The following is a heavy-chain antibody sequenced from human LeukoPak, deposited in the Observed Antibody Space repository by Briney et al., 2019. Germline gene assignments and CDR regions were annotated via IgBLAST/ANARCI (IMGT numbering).Heavy chain of an antibody. J-gene: IGHJ5*02. V-gene: IGHV1-69*04. CDR3: ARDPNNWNPNWFDP. CDR1: GGTFSSYA. D-gene: IGHD1-20*01. CDR2: IITIFGIA. Sequence: GASVKVSCKASGGTFSSYAISWVRQAPGQGLEWMGRIITIFGIANYAQKFQGRVTITADKSTSTAYMELSSLRSEDTAVYYCARDPNNWNPNWFDPWGQGTLVTVSS.